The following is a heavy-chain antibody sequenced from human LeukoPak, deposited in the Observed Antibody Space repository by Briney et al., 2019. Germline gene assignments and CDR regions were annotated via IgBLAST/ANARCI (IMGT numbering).Heavy chain of an antibody. CDR2: IYPGDSDT. V-gene: IGHV5-51*01. CDR3: ARPIAAAGDWFDP. J-gene: IGHJ5*02. Sequence: GESLKISCKGSGYSFTSYWIGWVRQMPGEGLEWMGIIYPGDSDTRYSPSFQGQVAISADKSISTAYLQWSSLKASDTAMYYGARPIAAAGDWFDPWGQGTLVTVSS. D-gene: IGHD6-13*01. CDR1: GYSFTSYW.